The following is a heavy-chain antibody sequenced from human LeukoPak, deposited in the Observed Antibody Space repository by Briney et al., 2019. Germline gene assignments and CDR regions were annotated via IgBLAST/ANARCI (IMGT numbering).Heavy chain of an antibody. Sequence: ASVKVSCKASGYTFTSYYMHWVRQAPGQGLEWMGIINPSGGSTSYAQKFQGRVTITADKSTSTAYMELSSLRSEDTAVYYCARGLNSGSYYFLGSFDYWGQGTLVTVSS. V-gene: IGHV1-46*01. CDR2: INPSGGST. CDR1: GYTFTSYY. CDR3: ARGLNSGSYYFLGSFDY. J-gene: IGHJ4*02. D-gene: IGHD1-26*01.